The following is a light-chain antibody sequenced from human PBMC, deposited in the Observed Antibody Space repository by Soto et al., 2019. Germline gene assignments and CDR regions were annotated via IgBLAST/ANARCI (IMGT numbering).Light chain of an antibody. CDR2: DAS. CDR3: QQYHKWPIT. Sequence: DIQMTQSPSTLSASVGDRVTMPCRASESIRTWLAWYQHKPGKAPKFLIYDASTLESGVPSRFSGSGSGTEFTLTISSLQSEDFAVYYCQQYHKWPITFGQGTRLEI. J-gene: IGKJ5*01. CDR1: ESIRTW. V-gene: IGKV1-5*01.